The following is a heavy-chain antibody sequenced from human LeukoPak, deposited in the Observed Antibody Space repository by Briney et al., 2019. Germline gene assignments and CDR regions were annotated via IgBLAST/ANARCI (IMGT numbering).Heavy chain of an antibody. J-gene: IGHJ3*02. CDR3: AREAYYDSSGASAFDI. CDR1: GFTFSSYS. CDR2: ISSSSSYI. V-gene: IGHV3-21*01. D-gene: IGHD3-22*01. Sequence: PGGSLRLSCAASGFTFSSYSMNWVRQAPGKGLEWVSSISSSSSYIYYADSVKGRFTISRDNAKNSLYLQMNSLRAEDTAVYYCAREAYYDSSGASAFDIWGQGTMVTVSS.